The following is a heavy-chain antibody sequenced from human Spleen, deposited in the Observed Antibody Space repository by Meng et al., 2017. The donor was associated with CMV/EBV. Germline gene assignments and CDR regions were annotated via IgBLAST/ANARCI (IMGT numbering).Heavy chain of an antibody. CDR2: INPNSGGT. D-gene: IGHD2-2*01. CDR3: ARDCSTSCYDY. J-gene: IGHJ4*02. CDR1: GYTFTTYY. Sequence: ASVKVSCKASGYTFTTYYIHWVRRAPGQGLEWMGWINPNSGGTNYVQKFQGRVTMTRDTSISTAYMELSRLRSDDTAVYYCARDCSTSCYDYWGQGTLVTVSS. V-gene: IGHV1-2*02.